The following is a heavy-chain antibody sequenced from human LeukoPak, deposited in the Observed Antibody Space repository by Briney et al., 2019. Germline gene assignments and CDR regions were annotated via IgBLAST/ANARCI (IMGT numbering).Heavy chain of an antibody. J-gene: IGHJ4*02. D-gene: IGHD6-13*01. CDR3: ARQQQLVPFDY. CDR1: GGSIRSSYYY. Sequence: SETLSLTCTVSGGSIRSSYYYWGWIRQPPGKGLEWIGSIYDSGSTYYNPSLKSRVTISVDTSKNQFSLKLSSVTAADTAVYYCARQQQLVPFDYWGQGTLVTVSS. V-gene: IGHV4-39*01. CDR2: IYDSGST.